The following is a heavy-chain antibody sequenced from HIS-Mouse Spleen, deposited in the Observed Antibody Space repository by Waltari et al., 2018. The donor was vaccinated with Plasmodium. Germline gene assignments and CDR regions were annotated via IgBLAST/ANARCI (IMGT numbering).Heavy chain of an antibody. CDR1: GYTFTSYG. CDR3: ARVDYDFWSGYYRAFDI. CDR2: VSAYKCNT. J-gene: IGHJ3*02. V-gene: IGHV1-18*01. D-gene: IGHD3-3*01. Sequence: QVQLVQSGAEVKKPGAAVKVSCKASGYTFTSYGISWVRQDPGQGLEWMGWVSAYKCNTNYAQKLQGRVTMTTDTSTSTAYMELRSLRSDDTAVYYCARVDYDFWSGYYRAFDIWGQGTMVTVSS.